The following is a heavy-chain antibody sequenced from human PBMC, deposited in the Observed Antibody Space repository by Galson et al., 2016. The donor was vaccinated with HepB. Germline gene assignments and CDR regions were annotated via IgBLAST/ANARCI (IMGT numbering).Heavy chain of an antibody. Sequence: SLRLSCAGSGFTFSDYAMHWVRQAPGKGLEWVGLIYFDGSKQFYADSVKGRFTISRDNFKNTLYLQMNGLTTEGTAVYFCAREGRGYPYRFDYWALGTLLTVSS. CDR2: IYFDGSKQ. CDR1: GFTFSDYA. J-gene: IGHJ4*02. V-gene: IGHV3-30-3*01. D-gene: IGHD5-18*01. CDR3: AREGRGYPYRFDY.